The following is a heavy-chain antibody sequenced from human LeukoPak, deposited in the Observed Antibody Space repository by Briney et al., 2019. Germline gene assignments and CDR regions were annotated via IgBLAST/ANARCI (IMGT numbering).Heavy chain of an antibody. Sequence: GGSLRLSCAASGFIFSRYSMNWVRQAPGKGLEWVSSISSSSSHIYYADSVKGRFTISRDNAKNSLYLQMNSLRAEDTAVYYCARPNVDTTMAPDYWGQGTLVTVSS. D-gene: IGHD5-18*01. CDR3: ARPNVDTTMAPDY. J-gene: IGHJ4*02. CDR2: ISSSSSHI. CDR1: GFIFSRYS. V-gene: IGHV3-21*01.